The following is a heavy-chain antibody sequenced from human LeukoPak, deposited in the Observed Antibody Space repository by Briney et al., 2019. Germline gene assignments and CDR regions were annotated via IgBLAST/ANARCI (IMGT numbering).Heavy chain of an antibody. CDR3: AKGGYCSSTSCYVGWFDP. CDR1: GFTFSSYA. D-gene: IGHD2-2*01. Sequence: GGSLRLSCAASGFTFSSYAMSWVRQSPGKGLEWVSAISGSGGNTYSADSVKGRCTISRDNSKKTLFLQMNSLRAEDTAVYYCAKGGYCSSTSCYVGWFDPWGQGTLVTVSS. CDR2: ISGSGGNT. V-gene: IGHV3-23*01. J-gene: IGHJ5*02.